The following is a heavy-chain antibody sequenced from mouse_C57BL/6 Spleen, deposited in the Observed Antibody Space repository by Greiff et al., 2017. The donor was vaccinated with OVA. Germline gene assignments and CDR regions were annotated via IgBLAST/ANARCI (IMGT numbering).Heavy chain of an antibody. J-gene: IGHJ3*01. D-gene: IGHD2-4*01. CDR1: GYAFSSSW. CDR2: IYPGDGDT. CDR3: APYDYDRGWFAY. V-gene: IGHV1-82*01. Sequence: QVQLKESGPELVKPGASVNISCKASGYAFSSSWMNWVKQRPGKGLEWIGRIYPGDGDTNYNGKFKGKATLTADKSSSTAYMQLSSLTSEDSAVYFCAPYDYDRGWFAYWGQGTLVTVSA.